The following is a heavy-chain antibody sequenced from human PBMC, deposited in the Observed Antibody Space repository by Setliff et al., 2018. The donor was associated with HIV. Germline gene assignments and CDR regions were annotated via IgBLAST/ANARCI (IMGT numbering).Heavy chain of an antibody. Sequence: SETLSLTCTVSGGPISSGDYYWTWIRQHPEKGLDWIGYIYHSGTTYYNPSLRSRVTISIDTSKDQFSLDLTSVTAADTGVYCCARVEAYSRGRGGFDPWGQGTLVTVSS. V-gene: IGHV4-31*03. CDR1: GGPISSGDYY. D-gene: IGHD6-19*01. CDR3: ARVEAYSRGRGGFDP. CDR2: IYHSGTT. J-gene: IGHJ5*02.